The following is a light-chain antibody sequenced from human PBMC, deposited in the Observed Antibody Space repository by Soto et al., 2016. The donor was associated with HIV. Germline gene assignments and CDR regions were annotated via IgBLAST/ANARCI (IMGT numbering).Light chain of an antibody. V-gene: IGLV3-21*02. Sequence: SYELTQPPSVSVAPGQTARITCEGNNIRGKSVHWYQQRPGQAPILVVFDDSDRPSDIPDRFSGSKSGDTATLTISRVEAGDEADYYCQVWDSAGGHVIFGGGTKLPVV. CDR1: NIRGKS. J-gene: IGLJ2*01. CDR3: QVWDSAGGHVI. CDR2: DDS.